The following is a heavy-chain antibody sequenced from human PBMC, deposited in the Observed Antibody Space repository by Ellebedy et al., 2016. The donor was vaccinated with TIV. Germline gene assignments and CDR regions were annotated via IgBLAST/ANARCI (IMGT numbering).Heavy chain of an antibody. CDR1: GFSFRSYW. V-gene: IGHV3-7*01. CDR3: ARRGSYGDYAVQVNSWFDR. J-gene: IGHJ5*02. D-gene: IGHD4-17*01. Sequence: PGGSLRLSCAATGFSFRSYWMSWVRQAPGKGLEWVANIYQDGSVQYYLDSLKGRFPISRDNAINSLFLQMNSLRAGDTAVYYCARRGSYGDYAVQVNSWFDRWGRGTLVTVSS. CDR2: IYQDGSVQ.